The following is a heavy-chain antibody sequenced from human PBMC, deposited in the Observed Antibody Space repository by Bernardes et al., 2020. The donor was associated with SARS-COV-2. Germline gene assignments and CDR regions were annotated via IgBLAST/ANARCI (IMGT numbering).Heavy chain of an antibody. CDR1: GYTFTGYY. J-gene: IGHJ6*02. Sequence: ASMKVSCKASGYTFTGYYMHWVRQAPGQGLEWMGWINPNSGGTNYAQKFQGWVTMTRDTSISTAYMELSRLRSDDTAVYYCARDYPGTTGTTRGGIFYYYYGMDVWGQGTTVTVSS. CDR2: INPNSGGT. V-gene: IGHV1-2*04. CDR3: ARDYPGTTGTTRGGIFYYYYGMDV. D-gene: IGHD1-1*01.